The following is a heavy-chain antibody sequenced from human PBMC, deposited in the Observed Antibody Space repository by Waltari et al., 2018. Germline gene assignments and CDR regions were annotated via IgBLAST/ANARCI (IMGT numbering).Heavy chain of an antibody. Sequence: QVQLVQSGAEVKKPGASGKVSCKASGYTFTSYGISWVRQAPGQGLEWMGWISAYNGNTNYAQKLQGRVTMTTDTSTSTAYMELRSLRSDDTAVYYCARAFYYDSSGYYLFDYWGQGTLVTVSS. J-gene: IGHJ4*02. D-gene: IGHD3-22*01. CDR1: GYTFTSYG. CDR3: ARAFYYDSSGYYLFDY. V-gene: IGHV1-18*01. CDR2: ISAYNGNT.